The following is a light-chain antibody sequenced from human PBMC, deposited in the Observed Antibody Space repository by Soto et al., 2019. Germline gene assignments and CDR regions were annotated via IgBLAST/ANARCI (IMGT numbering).Light chain of an antibody. V-gene: IGLV2-14*01. J-gene: IGLJ2*01. CDR2: EVS. CDR1: SSDIGAYNF. Sequence: QSALTQPASVSGSPGQSITISCTGTSSDIGAYNFVSWYQQHPGKAPKLMIYEVSNRPSGVSNRFSGSKSGNTASLTISGLQAEDEADYCCLSYTTRTTLVFGGGTKLTVL. CDR3: LSYTTRTTLV.